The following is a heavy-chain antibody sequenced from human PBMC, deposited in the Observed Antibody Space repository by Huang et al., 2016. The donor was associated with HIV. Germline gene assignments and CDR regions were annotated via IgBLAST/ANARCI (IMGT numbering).Heavy chain of an antibody. D-gene: IGHD6-13*01. CDR3: ARRPYSGYFDY. V-gene: IGHV4-30-2*01. CDR2: IYHTGNS. J-gene: IGHJ4*02. CDR1: GASISSGGSS. Sequence: QLQLQESGSGLVKPSQALSLTCDVSGASISSGGSSWSWIRQPPGKGLEWIGYIYHTGNSYYNPSLKSRVTISRDKSRNQFSLKLTSVTAADTAVYYCARRPYSGYFDYWGQGTLVTVSS.